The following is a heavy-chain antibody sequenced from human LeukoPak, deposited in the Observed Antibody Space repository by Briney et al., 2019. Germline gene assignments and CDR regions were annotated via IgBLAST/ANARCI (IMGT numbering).Heavy chain of an antibody. CDR2: IYWNDDK. J-gene: IGHJ4*02. D-gene: IGHD3-9*01. V-gene: IGHV2-5*01. Sequence: SGPPLVNPTQTLTLTCTFSGFSLSTSGVGVGWIRQPPGKALEWLALIYWNDDKRYSPSLKSRLTITKDTSKNQVVLTMTNMDPVDTATYYCAHVYYDILTGYPGTEYFDYWGQGTLVTVSS. CDR3: AHVYYDILTGYPGTEYFDY. CDR1: GFSLSTSGVG.